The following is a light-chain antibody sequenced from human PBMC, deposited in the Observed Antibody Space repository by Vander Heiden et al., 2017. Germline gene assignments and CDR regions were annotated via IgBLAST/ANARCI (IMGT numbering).Light chain of an antibody. CDR3: QQSYSTPRT. Sequence: EMQMTKSPSSLSASVGDRVTITCRASQSISSYLNWYQQKPGKAPKLLIYAASSLQSGVPSRFSGSGSGTDFTLTISSLQPEDFATYYCQQSYSTPRTFGQGTKLEIK. V-gene: IGKV1-39*01. CDR2: AAS. CDR1: QSISSY. J-gene: IGKJ2*01.